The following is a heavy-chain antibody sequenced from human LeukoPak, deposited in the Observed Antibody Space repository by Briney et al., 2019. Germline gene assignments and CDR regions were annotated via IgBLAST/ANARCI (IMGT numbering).Heavy chain of an antibody. CDR1: GYTFTSYD. D-gene: IGHD5-12*01. CDR2: MNPNSGNT. V-gene: IGHV1-8*01. Sequence: ASVKVSCKASGYTFTSYDINWVRQATGQGLEWMGWMNPNSGNTGYAQKFQGRVTMTRNTSISTAYMELSSLRSEDTAVYYCARPGSNSGYDSYYFDYWGQGTLVTVSS. J-gene: IGHJ4*02. CDR3: ARPGSNSGYDSYYFDY.